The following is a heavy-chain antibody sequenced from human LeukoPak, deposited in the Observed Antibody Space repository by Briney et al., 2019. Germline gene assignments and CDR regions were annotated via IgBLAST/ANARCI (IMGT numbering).Heavy chain of an antibody. J-gene: IGHJ4*02. V-gene: IGHV3-20*04. Sequence: GGALRLSCAASGFPFDDYGMSWVRRLPGKGLEWVSGLNWNGGSTTYADSVKGRFTISRDNAKKSLYLQMNSLRADDTAVYYCARDPAWGALDYWGQGTLVTVS. CDR2: LNWNGGST. CDR1: GFPFDDYG. CDR3: ARDPAWGALDY. D-gene: IGHD7-27*01.